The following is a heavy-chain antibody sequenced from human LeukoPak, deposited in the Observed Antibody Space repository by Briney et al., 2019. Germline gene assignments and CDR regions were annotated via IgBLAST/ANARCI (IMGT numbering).Heavy chain of an antibody. CDR2: IYTSGST. D-gene: IGHD1-26*01. Sequence: SETLSLTCTVSGGSISSYYWSWIRQPAGKGLEWIGRIYTSGSTNYNPSLKSRVTISVDTSKNQFSLKLSAVTAADTAVYYCARDLYSGSYYNWFDPWGQGTLVTVSS. CDR3: ARDLYSGSYYNWFDP. V-gene: IGHV4-4*07. CDR1: GGSISSYY. J-gene: IGHJ5*02.